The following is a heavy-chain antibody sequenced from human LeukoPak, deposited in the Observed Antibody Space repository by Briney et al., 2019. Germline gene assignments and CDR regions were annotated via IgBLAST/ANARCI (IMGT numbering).Heavy chain of an antibody. J-gene: IGHJ4*02. Sequence: GGSLRLSCAASGFTFSSYAMSWVRQAPGKGLEWVAVISYDGSNKYYADTVKGRFTISRDNSKNTLYLQMNSLRAEDTAVYYCAKDQPGAHKWGQGTLVTVSS. CDR2: ISYDGSNK. CDR1: GFTFSSYA. CDR3: AKDQPGAHK. V-gene: IGHV3-30*18.